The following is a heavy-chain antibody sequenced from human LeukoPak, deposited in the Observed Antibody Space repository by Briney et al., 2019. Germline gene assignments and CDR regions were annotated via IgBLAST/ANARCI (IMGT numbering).Heavy chain of an antibody. Sequence: ASLKVSCKASGYTFTGYYMHWVRQAPRQGLEWMGWINPHSGGTNYAQKFQGRVTMTRDTSISTAYMELSRLRSDDTAVYYCATYGASEVTGYPYFDYWGQGTLVTVSS. J-gene: IGHJ4*02. V-gene: IGHV1-2*02. CDR1: GYTFTGYY. D-gene: IGHD3-9*01. CDR3: ATYGASEVTGYPYFDY. CDR2: INPHSGGT.